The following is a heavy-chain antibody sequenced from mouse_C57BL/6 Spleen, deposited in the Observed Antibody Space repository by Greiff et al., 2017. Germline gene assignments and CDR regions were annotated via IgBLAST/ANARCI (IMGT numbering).Heavy chain of an antibody. Sequence: VQLQQSVAELVRPGASVKLSCTASGFNIKNTYMHWVKQRPEQGLEWIGRIDPANGNTKYAPKFQGKATINADTSSNTAYLQLSSMTSEDTAIYYCASYYYGSSWAMDYWGQGTSVTVSS. CDR1: GFNIKNTY. V-gene: IGHV14-3*01. D-gene: IGHD1-1*01. CDR2: IDPANGNT. J-gene: IGHJ4*01. CDR3: ASYYYGSSWAMDY.